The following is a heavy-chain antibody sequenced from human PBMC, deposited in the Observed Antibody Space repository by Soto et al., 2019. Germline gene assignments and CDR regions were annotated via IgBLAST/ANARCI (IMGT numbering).Heavy chain of an antibody. CDR3: ARDRTSSGWYYYYYGMDV. CDR2: ISYGGSNK. D-gene: IGHD6-19*01. J-gene: IGHJ6*02. CDR1: GFTFSSYA. V-gene: IGHV3-30-3*01. Sequence: PGGSLRLSCAASGFTFSSYAMHWVRQAPGKGLEWVAFISYGGSNKYYADSVKGRFTISRDNSKNTLYLQMNSLRAEDTAVYYCARDRTSSGWYYYYYGMDVWGQGTTVTVSS.